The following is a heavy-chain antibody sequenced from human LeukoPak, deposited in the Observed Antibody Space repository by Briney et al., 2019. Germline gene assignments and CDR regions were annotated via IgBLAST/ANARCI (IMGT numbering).Heavy chain of an antibody. Sequence: ASVKVSCKASGYTFTSYGISWVRQAPGQGLEWMGWISAYNGKTNYAQKLQGRVTMTTDTSTRTAYMELRSLRSDDTAVYYCARQNAQYSSSWYTNSSGWYYYYYYMDVWGKGTTVTIPS. CDR3: ARQNAQYSSSWYTNSSGWYYYYYYMDV. CDR2: ISAYNGKT. CDR1: GYTFTSYG. V-gene: IGHV1-18*01. D-gene: IGHD6-13*01. J-gene: IGHJ6*03.